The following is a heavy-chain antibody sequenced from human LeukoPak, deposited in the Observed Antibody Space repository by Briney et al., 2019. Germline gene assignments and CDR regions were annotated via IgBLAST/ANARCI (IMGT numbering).Heavy chain of an antibody. CDR3: ARQLDYGGFGAFGI. J-gene: IGHJ3*02. CDR2: VYPGDSDT. Sequence: LGESLKISCKGSGYTFTNYWIHWVRPMPGKGLEWMGNVYPGDSDTRYSPSFQGQVTISADKSITTTYLQWNSLKASDTAIYYCARQLDYGGFGAFGIWGQGTMVTVSS. CDR1: GYTFTNYW. V-gene: IGHV5-51*01. D-gene: IGHD4-23*01.